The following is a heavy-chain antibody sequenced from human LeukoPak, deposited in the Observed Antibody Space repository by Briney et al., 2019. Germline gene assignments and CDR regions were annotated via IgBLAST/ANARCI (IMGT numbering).Heavy chain of an antibody. CDR3: ASWPVGWYGVDS. CDR2: IYGGGKT. Sequence: GGSLRLSCAATGLSVSRNFMRWVRQAPGKGLEWVSDIYGGGKTYCADSMNGRFTISRDSPKNTLYRQMNSLRYEDTAVYYCASWPVGWYGVDSWGQGTLVTVSS. D-gene: IGHD6-19*01. CDR1: GLSVSRNF. V-gene: IGHV3-53*01. J-gene: IGHJ4*02.